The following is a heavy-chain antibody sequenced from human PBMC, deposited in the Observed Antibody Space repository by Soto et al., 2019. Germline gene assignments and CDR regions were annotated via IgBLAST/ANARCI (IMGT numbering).Heavy chain of an antibody. Sequence: EEQLLESGGGLVQPGGSLRLSCAASGFTFSDYAMSWVRQAPGKGLEWVSGLGGSNSDTHYAASVEDRFTVSRDNSRSTLFLQMNSLRVEDTAVYYCAKDKVDHNSVWDPFDIWGQGTMVTVSS. CDR2: LGGSNSDT. CDR3: AKDKVDHNSVWDPFDI. J-gene: IGHJ3*02. V-gene: IGHV3-23*01. CDR1: GFTFSDYA. D-gene: IGHD2-15*01.